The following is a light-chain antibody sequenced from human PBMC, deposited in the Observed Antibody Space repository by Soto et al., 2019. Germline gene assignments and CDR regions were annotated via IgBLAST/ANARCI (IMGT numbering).Light chain of an antibody. J-gene: IGKJ1*01. Sequence: DIQMSKSTATLSASVGDTITVTCRASQSVSGWLAWYQQKPGEAPKLLIYDASSLQSGVPSRFSGSGSGTDFTLTISRLEPEDSAVFYCHLYGASPPTFGQGTKVDIK. CDR2: DAS. V-gene: IGKV1-5*01. CDR1: QSVSGW. CDR3: HLYGASPPT.